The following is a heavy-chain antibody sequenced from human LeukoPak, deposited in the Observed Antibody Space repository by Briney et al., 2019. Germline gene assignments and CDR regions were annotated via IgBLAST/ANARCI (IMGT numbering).Heavy chain of an antibody. Sequence: GGSLRLSCAASGFTFSSYSMNWVRQAPGKRLEWVSSISSSSSYIYYADSVKGRFTISRDNAKNSLYLQMNSLRAEDTAVYYCARTIRSIVATSNFDYWGQGTLVTVSS. CDR2: ISSSSSYI. J-gene: IGHJ4*02. CDR3: ARTIRSIVATSNFDY. CDR1: GFTFSSYS. D-gene: IGHD5-12*01. V-gene: IGHV3-21*01.